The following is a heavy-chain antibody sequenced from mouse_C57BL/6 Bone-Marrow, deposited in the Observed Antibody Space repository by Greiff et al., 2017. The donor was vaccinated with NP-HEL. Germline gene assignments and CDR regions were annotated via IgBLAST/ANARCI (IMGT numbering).Heavy chain of an antibody. CDR1: GFSLTSYG. J-gene: IGHJ2*01. CDR3: ARNPYGSSSYYFDY. Sequence: QVQLQQSGPGLVQPSQSLSITCTVSGFSLTSYGVHWVRQSPGKGLEWLGVIWSGGSTDYNAAFISRLSISKDNSKGQVFFKMNSLQADGTAIYYCARNPYGSSSYYFDYWGQGTTLTVSS. CDR2: IWSGGST. D-gene: IGHD1-1*01. V-gene: IGHV2-2*01.